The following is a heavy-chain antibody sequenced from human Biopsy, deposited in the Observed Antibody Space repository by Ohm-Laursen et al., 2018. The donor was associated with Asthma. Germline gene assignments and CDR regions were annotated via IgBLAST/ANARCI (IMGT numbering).Heavy chain of an antibody. CDR1: GFTFSSYD. D-gene: IGHD4-17*01. Sequence: SLRLSCAASGFTFSSYDMHWVRQAPGKGLEYVSGISNNGGRTNYGDSVKGRFTISRDNSKSTLYLQMSSLRAEDTAVYYCARKARHGDYDFDYWGQGTLVTVSS. CDR3: ARKARHGDYDFDY. J-gene: IGHJ4*02. CDR2: ISNNGGRT. V-gene: IGHV3-64D*08.